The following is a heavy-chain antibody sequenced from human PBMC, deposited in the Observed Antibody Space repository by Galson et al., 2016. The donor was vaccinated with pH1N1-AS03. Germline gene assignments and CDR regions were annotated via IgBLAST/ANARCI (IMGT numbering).Heavy chain of an antibody. CDR2: TYYRSKWYN. J-gene: IGHJ5*01. D-gene: IGHD6-6*01. CDR1: GDSVSSNSAA. CDR3: ARGHYSSSFYWFDP. Sequence: CAISGDSVSSNSAAWNWIRQSPSRGLEWLGRTYYRSKWYNDYAVSVKSRITINPDTSKNQFSLQLNSVTPEDAAVYYCARGHYSSSFYWFDPWGQGTTVIVSS. V-gene: IGHV6-1*01.